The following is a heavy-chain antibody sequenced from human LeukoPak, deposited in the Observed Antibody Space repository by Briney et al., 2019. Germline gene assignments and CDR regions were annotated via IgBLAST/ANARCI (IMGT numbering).Heavy chain of an antibody. CDR2: ICYSGTT. D-gene: IGHD3-22*01. Sequence: SETLSLTCTVSGGSISSSSYFWGWIRQPPGKGLEWIGTICYSGTTYFNPSLKSQVTISIDTSKNQFSLKLSSVTAADTAVYYCARRDSYSSGYYYFDYWGQGTLVTVSS. V-gene: IGHV4-39*01. CDR1: GGSISSSSYF. CDR3: ARRDSYSSGYYYFDY. J-gene: IGHJ4*02.